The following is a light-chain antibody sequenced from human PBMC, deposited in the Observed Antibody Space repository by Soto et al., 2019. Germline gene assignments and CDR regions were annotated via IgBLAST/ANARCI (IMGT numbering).Light chain of an antibody. Sequence: EIVLTQSPGTLSLSPGERATLSCRASQSVSSYLAWYQQKPGQAPRLLIYDASTRATGISARFSGSGSGTDFTLTISSLDPEDFAIYYCQQRRNWPVTFGQGTKVEVK. CDR1: QSVSSY. CDR3: QQRRNWPVT. J-gene: IGKJ1*01. CDR2: DAS. V-gene: IGKV3-11*01.